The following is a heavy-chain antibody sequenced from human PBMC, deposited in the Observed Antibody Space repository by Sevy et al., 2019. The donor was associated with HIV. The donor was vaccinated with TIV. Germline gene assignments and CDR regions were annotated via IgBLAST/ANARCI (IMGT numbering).Heavy chain of an antibody. D-gene: IGHD6-19*01. Sequence: SETLSLTCTVSGDSISSSNYYWNWIRQPAGEGLEWIGRIYTSGSTNYNPSLKSRVTISVDMSKNQFSLKLRSVTAADTAVYYCARDILVAGQWRNFDYWGQGTLVTVSS. CDR3: ARDILVAGQWRNFDY. CDR1: GDSISSSNYY. CDR2: IYTSGST. V-gene: IGHV4-61*02. J-gene: IGHJ4*02.